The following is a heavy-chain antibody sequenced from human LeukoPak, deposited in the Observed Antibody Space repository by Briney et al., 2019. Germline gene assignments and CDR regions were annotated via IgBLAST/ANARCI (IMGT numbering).Heavy chain of an antibody. J-gene: IGHJ5*02. V-gene: IGHV7-4-1*02. CDR2: INTNTGNP. Sequence: ASVKVSCNASGYTFTSYAMNWVRQAPGQGLEWMGWINTNTGNPTYAQGFTGRFVFSLDTSVSTAYLQISSLKAEDTAVYYCARGRGAYYDFWSVSNWFDPWGQGTLVTVSS. D-gene: IGHD3-3*01. CDR3: ARGRGAYYDFWSVSNWFDP. CDR1: GYTFTSYA.